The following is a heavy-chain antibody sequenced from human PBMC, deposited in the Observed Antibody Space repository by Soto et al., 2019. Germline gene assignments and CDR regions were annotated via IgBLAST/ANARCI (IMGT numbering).Heavy chain of an antibody. CDR2: IYYSGST. Sequence: SETLSLTCTVSGGSISSGGYYWSWIRQHPGKGLEWIGYIYYSGSTYYNPSLKSRVTISVDTSKNQFSLKLSSVTAADTAVYYCARGRDGSGSYSLGWFDPWGQGTLVTVSS. CDR1: GGSISSGGYY. D-gene: IGHD3-10*01. V-gene: IGHV4-31*03. J-gene: IGHJ5*02. CDR3: ARGRDGSGSYSLGWFDP.